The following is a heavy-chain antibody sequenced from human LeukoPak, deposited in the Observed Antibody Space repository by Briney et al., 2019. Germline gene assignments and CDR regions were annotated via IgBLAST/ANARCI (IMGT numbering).Heavy chain of an antibody. D-gene: IGHD6-19*01. CDR2: IFYSGST. V-gene: IGHV4-39*01. CDR3: ARHKAMDSSGWYPFGY. Sequence: RTSETLSLTCTVSGGSISTSNYYWGWIRQPPGKGLEWIGNIFYSGSTYYSPSLRSRVTISLDTSRNQFSLKLNSVTAADTAVYYCARHKAMDSSGWYPFGYWGQGTLVTVSS. CDR1: GGSISTSNYY. J-gene: IGHJ4*02.